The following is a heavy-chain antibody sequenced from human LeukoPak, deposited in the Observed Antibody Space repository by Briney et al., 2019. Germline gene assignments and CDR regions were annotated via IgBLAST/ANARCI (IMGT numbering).Heavy chain of an antibody. CDR2: IYYSGST. V-gene: IGHV4-59*08. CDR3: ARASYSYDISGWVPFDY. CDR1: GGSISSYY. D-gene: IGHD3-22*01. J-gene: IGHJ4*02. Sequence: SKTLSLTCTVSGGSISSYYWSWIRQPPGKRLEWIGYIYYSGSTNYNPSLKSRVTISGDTSENQFSLRLSSVTAADTAVYYCARASYSYDISGWVPFDYWGQGTLVTVSS.